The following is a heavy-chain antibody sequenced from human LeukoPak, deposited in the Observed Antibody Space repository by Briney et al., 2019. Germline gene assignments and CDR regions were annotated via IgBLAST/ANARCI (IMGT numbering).Heavy chain of an antibody. CDR1: GFTFSSYW. J-gene: IGHJ4*02. CDR3: AREYGSGSYDY. D-gene: IGHD3-10*01. Sequence: GWSLRLSCAASGFTFSSYWMHWVGQAPGKGLVWDTRINGDGTRSSYADSVKGRFNISRDNVKKTLYLQMNSLRAEDTAVYYCAREYGSGSYDYWGQGTLVTVSS. CDR2: INGDGTRS. V-gene: IGHV3-74*01.